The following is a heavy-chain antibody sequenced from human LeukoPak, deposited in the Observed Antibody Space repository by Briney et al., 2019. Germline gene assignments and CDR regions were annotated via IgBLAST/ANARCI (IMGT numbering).Heavy chain of an antibody. J-gene: IGHJ5*02. CDR1: GFTFSSYG. V-gene: IGHV3-30*18. CDR2: ISYDGSDK. Sequence: GGSLRLSCAASGFTFSSYGMHWVRQAPGKGLEWVAVISYDGSDKYYADSVKGRFTISRDNSKNTLYLQMNSLRAEDTAVYYCAKNSGGYGSGSYHLDPWGQGTLVTVSS. CDR3: AKNSGGYGSGSYHLDP. D-gene: IGHD3-10*01.